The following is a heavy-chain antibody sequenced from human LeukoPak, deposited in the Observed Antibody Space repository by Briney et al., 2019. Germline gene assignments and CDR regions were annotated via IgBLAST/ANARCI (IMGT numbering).Heavy chain of an antibody. D-gene: IGHD6-19*01. V-gene: IGHV3-7*01. J-gene: IGHJ4*02. Sequence: PGGSLRLSCGASGFTFSTSWMSWVRQAPGKGREWVANIKRDGSETYYVDSVKGRFTISRENTKNSLYLQMDSLRAEDTAVYFCARISTAVAGADYWGQGTLVTVSS. CDR3: ARISTAVAGADY. CDR2: IKRDGSET. CDR1: GFTFSTSW.